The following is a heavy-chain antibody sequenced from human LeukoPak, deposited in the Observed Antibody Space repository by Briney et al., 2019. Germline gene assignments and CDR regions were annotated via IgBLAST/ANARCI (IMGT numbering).Heavy chain of an antibody. J-gene: IGHJ4*02. D-gene: IGHD2-2*01. CDR1: GFTFSSYG. CDR3: ANHLACGSTSCPPFDD. CDR2: IRYDGSNK. Sequence: PGGSLRLSCAASGFTFSSYGMHWVRQAPGKGLEWVAFIRYDGSNKYYADSVKGRFTISRDNPKNTLYLQMNSLRAEDTAVYYCANHLACGSTSCPPFDDWGQGTLVTVSS. V-gene: IGHV3-30*02.